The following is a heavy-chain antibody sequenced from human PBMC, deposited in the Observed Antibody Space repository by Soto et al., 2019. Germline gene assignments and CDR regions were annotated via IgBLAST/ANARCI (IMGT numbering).Heavy chain of an antibody. V-gene: IGHV4-59*01. Sequence: SETLSLTCTVSGGSIISGYWSWIRQPPGKGLEWIGYISYSGNTNYNPSLKSRVTMSVDTPKNQFSLRLSSVTTADTAVYYCAGLRGSAGSLIDYWGQGTLVTVS. CDR2: ISYSGNT. D-gene: IGHD2-15*01. CDR3: AGLRGSAGSLIDY. J-gene: IGHJ4*02. CDR1: GGSIISGY.